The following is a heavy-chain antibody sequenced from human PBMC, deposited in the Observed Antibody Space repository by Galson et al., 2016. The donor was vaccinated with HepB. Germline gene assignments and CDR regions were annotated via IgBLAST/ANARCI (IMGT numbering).Heavy chain of an antibody. Sequence: SLRLSCAASGFTFSSYSINWVRQAPGKGLEWVSSISSSSNYIYYADSVKGRFTISRDNAKNSLFLQMNSLRAEDTAVYYCARVWQQLADYWGQGTLVTVSS. CDR3: ARVWQQLADY. J-gene: IGHJ4*02. V-gene: IGHV3-21*01. D-gene: IGHD6-13*01. CDR1: GFTFSSYS. CDR2: ISSSSNYI.